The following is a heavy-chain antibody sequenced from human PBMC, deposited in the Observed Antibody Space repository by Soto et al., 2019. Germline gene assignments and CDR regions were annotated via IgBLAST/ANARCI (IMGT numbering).Heavy chain of an antibody. CDR2: ISSSGSTI. Sequence: PGGSLSLSCAASGFTFSDYYMSWIRQAPGKGLEWVSYISSSGSTIYYADSVKGRFTISRDNAKNSLYLQMNSLRAEDTAVYYCARDAFSVVVVPAARTGDYGMDVWGQGTTVTVSS. D-gene: IGHD2-2*01. J-gene: IGHJ6*02. CDR3: ARDAFSVVVVPAARTGDYGMDV. V-gene: IGHV3-11*01. CDR1: GFTFSDYY.